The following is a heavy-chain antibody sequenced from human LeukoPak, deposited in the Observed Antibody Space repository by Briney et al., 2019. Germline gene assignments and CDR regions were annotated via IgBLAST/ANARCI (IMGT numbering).Heavy chain of an antibody. CDR3: ARVGIITMVRGFGRAKGAFDI. J-gene: IGHJ3*02. D-gene: IGHD3-10*01. V-gene: IGHV4-59*01. CDR2: IYYSGST. CDR1: GGSISSYY. Sequence: SETLSLTCTVSGGSISSYYWSWVRQPPGKGLEWIGYIYYSGSTNYNPSLKSRVTISVDTSKNQFSLKLSSVTAADTAVYYCARVGIITMVRGFGRAKGAFDIWGQGTMVTVSS.